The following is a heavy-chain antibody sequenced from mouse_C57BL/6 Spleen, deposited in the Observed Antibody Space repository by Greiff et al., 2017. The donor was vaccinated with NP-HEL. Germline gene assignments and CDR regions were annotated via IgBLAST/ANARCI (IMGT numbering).Heavy chain of an antibody. CDR2: INPNNGGT. CDR3: ARGTMVTTGGAMDY. Sequence: VQLQQSGPELVKPGASVKIPCKASGYTFTDYNMDWVKQSHGKSLEWIGDINPNNGGTIYNQKFKGKAKLTVDKSSSTAYMELRSLTSEDTAVYYCARGTMVTTGGAMDYWGQGTSVTVSS. D-gene: IGHD2-2*01. V-gene: IGHV1-18*01. J-gene: IGHJ4*01. CDR1: GYTFTDYN.